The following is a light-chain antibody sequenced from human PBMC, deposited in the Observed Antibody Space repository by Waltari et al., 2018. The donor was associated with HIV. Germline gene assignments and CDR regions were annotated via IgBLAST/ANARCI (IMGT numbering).Light chain of an antibody. CDR1: SSDVGGYNY. CDR3: CSYAGSSTYWV. CDR2: EVS. V-gene: IGLV2-8*01. Sequence: QSALTQPPSASGSPGQSVTISCTGTSSDVGGYNYVSWYQQHPGKAPKLMIYEVSKRPAGVPDRFFGSKSGNTASLTVSGLQAEDEADYYCCSYAGSSTYWVFGGGTKLTVL. J-gene: IGLJ3*02.